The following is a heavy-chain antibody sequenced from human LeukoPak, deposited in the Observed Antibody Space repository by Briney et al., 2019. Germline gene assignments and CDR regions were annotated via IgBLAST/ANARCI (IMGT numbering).Heavy chain of an antibody. CDR2: IRGSGGST. V-gene: IGHV3-23*01. CDR3: ANLGYCSGGSCYYNFDY. Sequence: GGSLRLSCAASGFTFSSYAMSWVRQAPGKGLEWVSTIRGSGGSTYYADSVKGRFTISRDNSKNTLFLQMNSLRAEDTAVYYCANLGYCSGGSCYYNFDYWGQGTLVTVSS. D-gene: IGHD2-15*01. CDR1: GFTFSSYA. J-gene: IGHJ4*02.